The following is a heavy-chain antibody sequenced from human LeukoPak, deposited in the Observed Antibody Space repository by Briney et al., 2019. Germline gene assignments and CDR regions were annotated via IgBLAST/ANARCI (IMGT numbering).Heavy chain of an antibody. CDR3: ARETYYYDSSGYDNFDY. CDR2: ISYDGSNK. D-gene: IGHD3-22*01. V-gene: IGHV3-30-3*01. J-gene: IGHJ4*02. CDR1: GFTFSSYA. Sequence: PGRSLRLSCAASGFTFSSYAMHWVRQAPGKGLEWVAVISYDGSNKYYADSVKGRFTLSRDNSKNTLYLQMNSLRAEDTAVYYCARETYYYDSSGYDNFDYWGQGTLVTVSS.